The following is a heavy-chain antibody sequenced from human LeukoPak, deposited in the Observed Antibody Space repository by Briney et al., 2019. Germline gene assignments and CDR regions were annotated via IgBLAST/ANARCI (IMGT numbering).Heavy chain of an antibody. D-gene: IGHD3-22*01. J-gene: IGHJ4*02. CDR2: LNEVGSEK. CDR3: AGDRALHASRRGYYYTEDDY. CDR1: GFTFGNFC. Sequence: GSLRLSAAASGFTFGNFCMSGVGQAPGKGLEWVGNLNEVGSEKYSLASVRGRFTISRDNARNSLFLQMNSLRADAAAVYYSAGDRALHASRRGYYYTEDDYWGKGTLVTVSS. V-gene: IGHV3-7*01.